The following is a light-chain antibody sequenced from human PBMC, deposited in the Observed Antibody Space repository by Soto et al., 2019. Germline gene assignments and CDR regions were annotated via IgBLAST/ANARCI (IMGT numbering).Light chain of an antibody. V-gene: IGKV1-27*01. Sequence: DIQMTQSPSSLSASVGDRVTITCRASQDIRHYLAWYQQKPGKAPKLLIYDASNLQTGVPSRFRGGGSGTDFTLTISSLQPEDVATYYCQNSDSAPPTFGQGTKVEI. J-gene: IGKJ1*01. CDR3: QNSDSAPPT. CDR2: DAS. CDR1: QDIRHY.